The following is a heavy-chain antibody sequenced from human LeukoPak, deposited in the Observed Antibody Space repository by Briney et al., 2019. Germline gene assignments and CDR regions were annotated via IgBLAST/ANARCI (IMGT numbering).Heavy chain of an antibody. V-gene: IGHV3-23*01. CDR3: AKVTQGIAVAGSFDY. Sequence: PGGSLRLSCAASGFTFRNSAITWVRQAPGKGLEWVSSISGSGVSTYYADSVKGRFTISRDNSKNTLYLQMNSLRAEDTAVYYCAKVTQGIAVAGSFDYWGQGTLVTVSS. J-gene: IGHJ4*02. CDR1: GFTFRNSA. D-gene: IGHD6-19*01. CDR2: ISGSGVST.